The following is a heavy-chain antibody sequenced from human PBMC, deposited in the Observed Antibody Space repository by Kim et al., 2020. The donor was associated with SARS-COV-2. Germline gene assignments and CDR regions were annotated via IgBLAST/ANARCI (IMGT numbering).Heavy chain of an antibody. J-gene: IGHJ4*02. CDR3: ARSEGRDSWSHFDY. Sequence: SETLSLTCTVSSDSFSAYYWSWIRYLLGKGLEWIGYIFYGGDTYYNPSFKSRVTISWDKSRNRFSVDLTYVTEADKDVYYCARSEGRDSWSHFDYWGQG. CDR1: SDSFSAYY. V-gene: IGHV4-59*01. CDR2: IFYGGDT. D-gene: IGHD3-3*01.